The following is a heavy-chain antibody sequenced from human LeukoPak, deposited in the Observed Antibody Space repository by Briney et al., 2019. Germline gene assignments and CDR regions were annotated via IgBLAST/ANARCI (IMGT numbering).Heavy chain of an antibody. CDR3: AREEWFGELPYDY. Sequence: SETLSLTCTVSGYSISSGYYWGWIRQPPGKGLEWIGSIYHSGSTYYNPSLKSRVTISVDTSKDQFSLKLSSVTAADTAVYYCAREEWFGELPYDYWGQGTLVTVSS. CDR1: GYSISSGYY. D-gene: IGHD3-10*01. V-gene: IGHV4-38-2*02. CDR2: IYHSGST. J-gene: IGHJ4*02.